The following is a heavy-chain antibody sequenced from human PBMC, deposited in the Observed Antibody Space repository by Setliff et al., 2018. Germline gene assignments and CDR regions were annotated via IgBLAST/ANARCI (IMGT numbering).Heavy chain of an antibody. V-gene: IGHV1-24*01. Sequence: GASVKVSCKVSGYTLTELSMHWVRQAPGEGLEWMGGFDPEDGETIYAQKFQGRVTMTEDTSTDTAYMELSSLRSEDTAVYYCARDPRQNDNFWSGYYYYYYYGMDVWGQGTTVTVS. CDR1: GYTLTELS. J-gene: IGHJ6*02. CDR2: FDPEDGET. D-gene: IGHD3-3*01. CDR3: ARDPRQNDNFWSGYYYYYYYGMDV.